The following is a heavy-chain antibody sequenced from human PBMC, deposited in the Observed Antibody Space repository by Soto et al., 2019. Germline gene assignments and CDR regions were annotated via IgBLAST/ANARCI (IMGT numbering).Heavy chain of an antibody. CDR2: ISGSGGST. J-gene: IGHJ6*03. Sequence: GGSLRLSCAASGFTFSSYAMSWVRQAPGKGLEWVSAISGSGGSTYYADSVKGRFTISRDNSKNTLYLQMNSLRAGDTAVYYCAREAIFGLTMHYYHYMDVWGKGTTVTVSS. CDR3: AREAIFGLTMHYYHYMDV. CDR1: GFTFSSYA. D-gene: IGHD3-3*01. V-gene: IGHV3-23*01.